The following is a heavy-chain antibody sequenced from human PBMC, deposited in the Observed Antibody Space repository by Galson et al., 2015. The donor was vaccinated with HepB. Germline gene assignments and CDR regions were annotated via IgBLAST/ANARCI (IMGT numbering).Heavy chain of an antibody. CDR3: ARTVGTKPRPMDV. CDR1: GYTFGSSG. CDR2: ISTYNVNT. D-gene: IGHD1-26*01. Sequence: CKASGYTFGSSGISWVRQAPGQGLEWMGWISTYNVNTSYVQKLQGRVTMTTDTSASTAYMELRNLRSDDPAVYYWARTVGTKPRPMDVWGKGTTVTVSS. V-gene: IGHV1-18*01. J-gene: IGHJ6*03.